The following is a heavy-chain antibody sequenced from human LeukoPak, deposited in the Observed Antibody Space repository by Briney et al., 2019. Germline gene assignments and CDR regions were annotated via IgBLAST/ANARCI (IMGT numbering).Heavy chain of an antibody. CDR3: ARGIQLWLPRYYYYMDV. V-gene: IGHV4-39*07. CDR1: GGSISSSSYY. Sequence: PSETLSLTCTVSGGSISSSSYYWGWIRQPPGKGLEWIGSIYYSGSTYYNSSLKSRVTISVDTSKNQFSLKLSSVTAADTAVYYCARGIQLWLPRYYYYMDVWGKGTTVTISS. J-gene: IGHJ6*03. D-gene: IGHD5-18*01. CDR2: IYYSGST.